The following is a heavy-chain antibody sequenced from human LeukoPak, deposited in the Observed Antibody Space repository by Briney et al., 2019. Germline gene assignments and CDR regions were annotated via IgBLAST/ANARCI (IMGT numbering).Heavy chain of an antibody. V-gene: IGHV1-69*04. D-gene: IGHD2-15*01. CDR2: IIPILGIA. Sequence: SVNVSCKASGGTFSSYAISWVRQAPGQGLEWMGRIIPILGIANYAQKFQGRVTITADKSTSTAYMELSSLRSEDTAVYYCARDPGSFLAAIYGMDVWGQGTTVTVSS. CDR3: ARDPGSFLAAIYGMDV. CDR1: GGTFSSYA. J-gene: IGHJ6*02.